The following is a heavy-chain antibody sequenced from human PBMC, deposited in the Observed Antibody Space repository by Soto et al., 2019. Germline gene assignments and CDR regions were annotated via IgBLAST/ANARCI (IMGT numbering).Heavy chain of an antibody. CDR2: IYYSGST. D-gene: IGHD3-9*01. V-gene: IGHV4-61*01. Sequence: SETLSLTCTVSGGSVSSGSYYWSWIRQPPGKGLEWIGYIYYSGSTNYNPSLKSRVTISVDTSKNQFSLKLSSVTAADTAVYYCARGFDLTAFDIWGQGTMVTVSS. CDR1: GGSVSSGSYY. J-gene: IGHJ3*02. CDR3: ARGFDLTAFDI.